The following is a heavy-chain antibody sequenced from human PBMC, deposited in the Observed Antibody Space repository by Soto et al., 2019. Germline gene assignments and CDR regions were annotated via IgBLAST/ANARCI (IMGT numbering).Heavy chain of an antibody. Sequence: SETLSLTCTVSGGSISSGGYYWSWIRQHPGKGLEWIGYIYYSGSTYYNPSLKSRVTISVDTSKNQFSLKLSSVTAADSAVYCCARTSSDAYSAFDIWGQGTMVTVSS. CDR3: ARTSSDAYSAFDI. V-gene: IGHV4-31*03. D-gene: IGHD4-4*01. CDR1: GGSISSGGYY. CDR2: IYYSGST. J-gene: IGHJ3*02.